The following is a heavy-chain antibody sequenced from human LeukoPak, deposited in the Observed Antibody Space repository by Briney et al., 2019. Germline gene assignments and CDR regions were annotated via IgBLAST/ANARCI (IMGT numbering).Heavy chain of an antibody. Sequence: GGSLRLSCGASGFTFSGYSMNWVRQAPGKGLEWVSYITSSSSAIYYADSVKGRFTISRDNAKNSLYLQMNSLRAEDTAVYYCARVRGSYHFDYWGQGTLVTVSS. J-gene: IGHJ4*02. CDR3: ARVRGSYHFDY. V-gene: IGHV3-48*01. CDR1: GFTFSGYS. D-gene: IGHD1-26*01. CDR2: ITSSSSAI.